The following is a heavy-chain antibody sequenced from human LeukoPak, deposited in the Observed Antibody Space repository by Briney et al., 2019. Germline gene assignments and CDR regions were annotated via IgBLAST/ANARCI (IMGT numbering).Heavy chain of an antibody. CDR2: IIPIFGTA. J-gene: IGHJ3*02. CDR1: GGTFSSYA. D-gene: IGHD6-6*01. V-gene: IGHV1-69*13. CDR3: ARERTGGASVGWYSSSSERAFDI. Sequence: SVKVSCKASGGTFSSYAISWVRQAPGQGLEWMGGIIPIFGTANYAQKFQGRVTITADESTSTAYMELSSLRSEDTAVYYCARERTGGASVGWYSSSSERAFDIWGQGTMVTVSS.